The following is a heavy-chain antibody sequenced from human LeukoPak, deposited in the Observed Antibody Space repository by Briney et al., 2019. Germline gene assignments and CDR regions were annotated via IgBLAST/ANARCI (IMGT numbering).Heavy chain of an antibody. Sequence: PSETLSLTCTVSGGSISSSSYYWGWIRQPPGKGLEWIGSIYYSGSTYYNPSLKSRVTISVDTSKNQFSLKLSSVTAADTGVYDCARVQWLVPLFDYWGQGTLVTVSS. V-gene: IGHV4-39*07. CDR1: GGSISSSSYY. CDR3: ARVQWLVPLFDY. CDR2: IYYSGST. D-gene: IGHD6-19*01. J-gene: IGHJ4*02.